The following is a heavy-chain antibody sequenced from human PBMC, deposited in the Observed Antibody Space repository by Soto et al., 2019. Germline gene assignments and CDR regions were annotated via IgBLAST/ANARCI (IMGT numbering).Heavy chain of an antibody. D-gene: IGHD2-21*02. Sequence: QVQLQESGPGLVKPSQTLSLTCTVSGGSMSSGGYYWSWIRQHPGKGLEWIGYIYNRGSTSYNPFLQSQVTISVDTYKKLFNLKLSSVTAADTAVYRFERVCGSNCPNGMDGWGQGTTVSFSS. CDR3: ERVCGSNCPNGMDG. V-gene: IGHV4-31*01. J-gene: IGHJ6*02. CDR2: IYNRGST. CDR1: GGSMSSGGYY.